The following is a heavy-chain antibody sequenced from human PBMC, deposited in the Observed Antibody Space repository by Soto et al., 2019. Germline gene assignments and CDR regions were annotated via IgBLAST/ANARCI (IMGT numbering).Heavy chain of an antibody. CDR1: GFTFSSYS. V-gene: IGHV3-21*01. Sequence: GGSLRLSCAASGFTFSSYSMNWFRQAPGKGLEWVSSISSSSSYIYYADSVKGRFTISRDNAKNSLYLQMNSLRAEDTAVYYCASALYGELPRGYYYYGMDVWGQGTTVTVSS. D-gene: IGHD3-10*01. CDR2: ISSSSSYI. CDR3: ASALYGELPRGYYYYGMDV. J-gene: IGHJ6*02.